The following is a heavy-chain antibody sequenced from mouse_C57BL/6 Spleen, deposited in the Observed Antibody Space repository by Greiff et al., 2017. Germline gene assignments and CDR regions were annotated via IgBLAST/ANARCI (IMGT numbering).Heavy chain of an antibody. CDR3: ARSLGANWDEGDYFDY. V-gene: IGHV1-81*01. Sequence: QVQLQQSGAELARPGASVKLSCKASGYTFTSYGISWVKQRTGQGLEWIGEIYPRSGNTYYNEKFKGKATLTADKSSSTAYMELRSLTSEDSAVYFCARSLGANWDEGDYFDYGGQGTTLTVSS. D-gene: IGHD4-1*01. CDR2: IYPRSGNT. CDR1: GYTFTSYG. J-gene: IGHJ2*01.